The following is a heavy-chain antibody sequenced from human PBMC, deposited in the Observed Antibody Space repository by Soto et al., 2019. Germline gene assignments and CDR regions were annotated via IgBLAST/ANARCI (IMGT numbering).Heavy chain of an antibody. V-gene: IGHV3-23*01. D-gene: IGHD2-15*01. CDR1: GFTFSSYA. Sequence: GGSLRLSCAASGFTFSSYAMSWVRQAPGKGLEWVSAISGSGGSTYYADSVKGRFTISRDNAKNTLYLQMNSLRAEDTAVYYCARDPPVQYCIFINCRIYYYYGMYVWSQGTTVTVSS. J-gene: IGHJ6*02. CDR3: ARDPPVQYCIFINCRIYYYYGMYV. CDR2: ISGSGGST.